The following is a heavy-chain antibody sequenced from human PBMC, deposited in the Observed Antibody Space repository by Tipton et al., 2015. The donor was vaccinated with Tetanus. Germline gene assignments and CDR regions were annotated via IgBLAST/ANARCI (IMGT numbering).Heavy chain of an antibody. CDR1: GGSISTGGYS. J-gene: IGHJ6*02. CDR2: IFRTGST. D-gene: IGHD3-10*01. V-gene: IGHV4-30-2*01. Sequence: TLSLTCTVSGGSISTGGYSWRGIRQPPGKGLECIGYIFRTGSTTYSPSLKSRVSISVDTSKNQFSLNLNSVTAADTAVYYCARDFPQRGLSEHHYYYGMDVWGQGTTVTVSS. CDR3: ARDFPQRGLSEHHYYYGMDV.